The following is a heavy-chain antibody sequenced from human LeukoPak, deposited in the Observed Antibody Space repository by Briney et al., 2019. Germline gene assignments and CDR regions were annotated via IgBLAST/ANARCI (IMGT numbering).Heavy chain of an antibody. V-gene: IGHV3-7*03. CDR2: IKQDGSEK. J-gene: IGHJ6*04. Sequence: GGSLRLSCAASGFTFSSYWMSWVRQAPGKGLEWVANIKQDGSEKYYVDSVKGRFTISRDNAKNSLYLQMNSLRAEDTAVYYCARGKCITMVRGVTKYYYYYYGMDVWGKGTTVTVSS. CDR3: ARGKCITMVRGVTKYYYYYYGMDV. D-gene: IGHD3-10*01. CDR1: GFTFSSYW.